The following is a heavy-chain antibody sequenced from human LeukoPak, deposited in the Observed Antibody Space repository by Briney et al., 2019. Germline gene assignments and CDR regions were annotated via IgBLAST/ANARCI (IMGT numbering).Heavy chain of an antibody. V-gene: IGHV1-24*01. CDR3: ATDPHVLRFLEWLLLNY. D-gene: IGHD3-3*01. Sequence: VASVKVSCKVSGYTLTELSMHWVRQAPGKGLEWMGGFDPEDGETIYAQKFQGRVTMTEDTSTDTAYMELSSLRSEDTAVYYCATDPHVLRFLEWLLLNYWGQGTLVTVSS. J-gene: IGHJ4*02. CDR1: GYTLTELS. CDR2: FDPEDGET.